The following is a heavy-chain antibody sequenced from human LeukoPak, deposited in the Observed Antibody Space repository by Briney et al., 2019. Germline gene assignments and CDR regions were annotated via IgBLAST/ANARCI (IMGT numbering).Heavy chain of an antibody. J-gene: IGHJ2*01. V-gene: IGHV1-18*01. CDR2: ISAYNGNT. D-gene: IGHD4-17*01. CDR3: ARGRTVTNDFDL. CDR1: GYTFTSYG. Sequence: GASVKVSCKASGYTFTSYGISWVRQAPGQGLEWMGWISAYNGNTNYAQKHQGRVTLTRDTSTTTVYMDLSGLRPEDTAVYYCARGRTVTNDFDLWGRGTLLTVSS.